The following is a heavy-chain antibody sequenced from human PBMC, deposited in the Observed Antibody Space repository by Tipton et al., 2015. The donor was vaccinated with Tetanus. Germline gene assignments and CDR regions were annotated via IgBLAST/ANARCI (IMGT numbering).Heavy chain of an antibody. Sequence: TLSLTCTVSGGSISSGGYYWSWIRQHPGKGLEWIGYIYYSGSTNYNPSLKSRVTISVDTSKNQFSLKLSSVTAADTAVYYCARSPLEDYGDYHSYFQHWGQGTLVTVSS. V-gene: IGHV4-61*08. J-gene: IGHJ1*01. CDR3: ARSPLEDYGDYHSYFQH. CDR1: GGSISSGGYY. CDR2: IYYSGST. D-gene: IGHD4-17*01.